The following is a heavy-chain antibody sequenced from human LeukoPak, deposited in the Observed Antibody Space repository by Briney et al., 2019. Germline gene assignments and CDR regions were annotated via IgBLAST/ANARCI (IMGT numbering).Heavy chain of an antibody. D-gene: IGHD2-2*01. Sequence: GGSLRLSCAASGFTFSSYEMNWVRQAPGKGLEWVSYISSSGSTIYYADSVKGRFTISRDNAKNSLYLQMNSLRAEDTAVYYCARDAYHRIVVVPAARTYYYYYYGMDVWGQGTTVTVSS. J-gene: IGHJ6*02. CDR1: GFTFSSYE. CDR3: ARDAYHRIVVVPAARTYYYYYYGMDV. V-gene: IGHV3-48*03. CDR2: ISSSGSTI.